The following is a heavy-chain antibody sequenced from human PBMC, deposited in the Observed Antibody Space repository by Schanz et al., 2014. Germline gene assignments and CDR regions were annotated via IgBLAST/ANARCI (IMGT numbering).Heavy chain of an antibody. CDR2: MNESHSTI. D-gene: IGHD5-12*01. V-gene: IGHV3-23*01. CDR3: ARKVVATIGGYYDN. CDR1: GFSFSSYA. Sequence: EVQLLDSGGGLVEPGGSLRLSCAASGFSFSSYAMGWVRQARGKGLEWVSAMNESHSTIYYADSVRGRFTISRDNAENSLFLQMNSLRAADTAVYYCARKVVATIGGYYDNWGQGTLVIVSS. J-gene: IGHJ4*02.